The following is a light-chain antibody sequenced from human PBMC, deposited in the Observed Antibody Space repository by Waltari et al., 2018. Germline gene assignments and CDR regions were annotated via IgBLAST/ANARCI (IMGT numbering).Light chain of an antibody. Sequence: QLVLTQSPSASASLGASVKLTCPLSSGHSSNIVPWHHQQPDTGPRFLMKVNSDGSHSKWDEIPDRFSGSSSGAERYLPISTVQSEDEAVYYCQTGGHGTWVFGGGTKLTVL. CDR1: SGHSSNI. J-gene: IGLJ3*02. CDR3: QTGGHGTWV. V-gene: IGLV4-69*02. CDR2: VNSDGSH.